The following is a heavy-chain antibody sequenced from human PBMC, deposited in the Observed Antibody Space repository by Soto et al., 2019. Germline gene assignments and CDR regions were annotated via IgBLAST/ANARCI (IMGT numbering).Heavy chain of an antibody. CDR1: GFTFRSYW. J-gene: IGHJ4*02. CDR3: VRTSLVVAAATREDY. Sequence: EVQLVESGGGLVQPGGSLRLSCAASGFTFRSYWMHWVRQAPGKGLVWVSRINSDGSSTSYADSVKGRFTISRDNAKNTLYLQMNSLRAEDTAVYYCVRTSLVVAAATREDYWGQGTLVTASS. D-gene: IGHD2-15*01. V-gene: IGHV3-74*01. CDR2: INSDGSST.